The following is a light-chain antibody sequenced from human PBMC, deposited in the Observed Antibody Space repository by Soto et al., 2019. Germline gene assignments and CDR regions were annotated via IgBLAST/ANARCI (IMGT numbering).Light chain of an antibody. CDR2: DAS. J-gene: IGKJ5*01. CDR1: QSVSSY. V-gene: IGKV3-11*01. Sequence: EIVLTQSPATLSLSPGERATLSCRPSQSVSSYLAWYQQKPGQPPRLLIYDASNRATGIPARFSGSGSGTDFTLTISSLEPEDFAVYYCQQRSNWPPITFGQGTRLETK. CDR3: QQRSNWPPIT.